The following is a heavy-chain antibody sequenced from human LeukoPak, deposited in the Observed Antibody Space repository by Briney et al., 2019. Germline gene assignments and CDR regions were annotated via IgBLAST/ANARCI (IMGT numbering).Heavy chain of an antibody. V-gene: IGHV3-21*01. CDR1: GFTFSSYS. Sequence: GGSLRLSCAASGFTFSSYSTNWVRQAPGKGLEWVSSISSSSSYIYYADSVKGRFTISRDNAKNSLYLQMNSLRAEDTAVYYCASYSDPIAAAGTGFDYWGQGTLVTVSS. D-gene: IGHD6-13*01. CDR3: ASYSDPIAAAGTGFDY. J-gene: IGHJ4*02. CDR2: ISSSSSYI.